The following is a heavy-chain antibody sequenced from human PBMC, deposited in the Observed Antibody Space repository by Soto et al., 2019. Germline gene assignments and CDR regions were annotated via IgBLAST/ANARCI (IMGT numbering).Heavy chain of an antibody. CDR2: INPNSGGT. CDR3: ARGGVIVVVEAPWYFDL. V-gene: IGHV1-2*04. CDR1: GYTFTGYY. D-gene: IGHD2-15*01. J-gene: IGHJ2*01. Sequence: QVQLVQSGAEVKKPGASVKVSCKASGYTFTGYYMHWVRQAPGQGLEWMGWINPNSGGTNYAQKFQDWVTMTRDTAISTANMELSRLRSDDTAVYYCARGGVIVVVEAPWYFDLWGRGTLVTVSS.